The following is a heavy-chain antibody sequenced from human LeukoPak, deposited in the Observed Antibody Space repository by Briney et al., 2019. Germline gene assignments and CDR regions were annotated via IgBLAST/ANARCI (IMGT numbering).Heavy chain of an antibody. CDR3: ASRYSSGIDY. Sequence: GGSLRLSCAASGFTFSDYYMSWIRQAPGKGLEWVSYISTSGSTIYYADSVKGRFTISRDNAKNSLYLQMNSLGAEDTAVYYCASRYSSGIDYWGQGTLVTVSS. J-gene: IGHJ4*02. D-gene: IGHD6-19*01. V-gene: IGHV3-11*01. CDR2: ISTSGSTI. CDR1: GFTFSDYY.